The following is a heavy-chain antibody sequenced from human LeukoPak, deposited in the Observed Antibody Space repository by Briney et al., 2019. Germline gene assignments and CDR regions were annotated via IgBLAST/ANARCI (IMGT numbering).Heavy chain of an antibody. J-gene: IGHJ3*02. CDR1: GFTFSSYG. Sequence: GGSLRLSCAASGFTFSSYGMHWVRQAPGKGLEWVAFIRYDGSNKYYADSVKGRFTISRDNSKNTLYLQMNSLRAEDTAVYYCAKVWFSGYGRLDAFDIWGQGTMVTVSS. D-gene: IGHD3-10*01. V-gene: IGHV3-30*02. CDR2: IRYDGSNK. CDR3: AKVWFSGYGRLDAFDI.